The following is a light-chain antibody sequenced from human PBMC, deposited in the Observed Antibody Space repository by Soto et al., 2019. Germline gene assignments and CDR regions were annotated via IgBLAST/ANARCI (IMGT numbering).Light chain of an antibody. CDR1: SSDFGGYKY. Sequence: QSVLTQPRSVSGSPGQSVTISCTGTSSDFGGYKYVSWYQQHPDKAPKLVIYDVTKRPSGVPDRFSGSTPGNTASLTISGLQAEDEGDYHGCSYAGSSTRVFGTGTKVTVL. CDR3: CSYAGSSTRV. J-gene: IGLJ1*01. V-gene: IGLV2-11*01. CDR2: DVT.